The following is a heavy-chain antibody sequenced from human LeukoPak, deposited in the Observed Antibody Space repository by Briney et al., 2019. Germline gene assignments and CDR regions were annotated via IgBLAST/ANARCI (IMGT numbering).Heavy chain of an antibody. V-gene: IGHV5-51*01. J-gene: IGHJ4*02. D-gene: IGHD2-15*01. Sequence: GESLKISCKGSGYSFTNYWIAWVRQMPGKGLEWMGIIYPGDSDTRYSPSFQGQVTISADKSISTAYLHWSSLKASDTAMYYCASPRAAREGFTFDYWGQGTLVTVSP. CDR2: IYPGDSDT. CDR1: GYSFTNYW. CDR3: ASPRAAREGFTFDY.